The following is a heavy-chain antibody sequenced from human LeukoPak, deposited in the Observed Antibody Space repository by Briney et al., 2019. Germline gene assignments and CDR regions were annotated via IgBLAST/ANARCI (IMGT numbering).Heavy chain of an antibody. CDR2: IYTSGST. Sequence: SETLSLTCAVYGGSFSGYYWSWIRQPAGKGLEWIGRIYTSGSTNYNPSLKSRVTISVDTSKNQFSLKLSSVTAADTAVYYCARDLPEGPNWNYALDYWGQGTLVTVSS. CDR3: ARDLPEGPNWNYALDY. J-gene: IGHJ4*02. CDR1: GGSFSGYY. D-gene: IGHD1-7*01. V-gene: IGHV4-4*07.